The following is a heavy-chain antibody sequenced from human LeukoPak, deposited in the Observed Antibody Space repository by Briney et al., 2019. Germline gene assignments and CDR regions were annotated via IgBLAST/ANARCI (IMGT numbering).Heavy chain of an antibody. CDR3: ARLIAARRWVAYYYYYYMDV. J-gene: IGHJ6*03. Sequence: SETLSLTCTVSGGSISSSSYYWGWIRQPPGKGLEWIGSIYYSGSTYYNPSLKSRVTISVDTSKNQFSLKLSSVTAADTAVYYCARLIAARRWVAYYYYYYMDVWGKGTTVTVSS. V-gene: IGHV4-39*07. CDR1: GGSISSSSYY. D-gene: IGHD6-6*01. CDR2: IYYSGST.